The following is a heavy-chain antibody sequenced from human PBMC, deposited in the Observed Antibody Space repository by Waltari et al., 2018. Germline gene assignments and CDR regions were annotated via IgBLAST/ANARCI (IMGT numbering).Heavy chain of an antibody. D-gene: IGHD4-4*01. CDR1: GDSVSSNSAT. Sequence: QVQLQESGPGLVKPSQTLSLTCAISGDSVSSNSATWNWIRQSPSRGLEWLGRTYYRSKWYNHYEQSVQNRISINPDTSKNQFSLQLNSVTPEYMAVYYCARISEVTYNRFDVWGPGVLVTVSS. CDR3: ARISEVTYNRFDV. V-gene: IGHV6-1*01. J-gene: IGHJ5*02. CDR2: TYYRSKWYN.